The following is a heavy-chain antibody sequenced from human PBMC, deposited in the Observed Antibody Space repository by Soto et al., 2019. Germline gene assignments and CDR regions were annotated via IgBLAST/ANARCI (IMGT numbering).Heavy chain of an antibody. D-gene: IGHD3-10*01. J-gene: IGHJ4*02. Sequence: QVQLQESGPGLVKPSETLSLICTVSGDSISGSTDYWGWIRQPPGKGLEWIGSLYYSKTTYYNPSLKSRVTISVDTSRNHFSLKLSSVTAADTAVYYCARHEDYYGAKRFFDYWGQGSLVTVSS. CDR2: LYYSKTT. CDR1: GDSISGSTDY. CDR3: ARHEDYYGAKRFFDY. V-gene: IGHV4-39*01.